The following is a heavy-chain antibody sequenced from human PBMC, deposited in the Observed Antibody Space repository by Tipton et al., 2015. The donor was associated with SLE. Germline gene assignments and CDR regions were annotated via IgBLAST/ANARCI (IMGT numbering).Heavy chain of an antibody. V-gene: IGHV3-9*01. CDR3: AKDMQGFYGSGYGGFDY. J-gene: IGHJ4*02. CDR2: ISWNSGSI. CDR1: GFTFDDYA. Sequence: SLRLSCAASGFTFDDYAMHWVRQVPGKGLEWVSGISWNSGSIGYVDSVKGRFTISRDNAKNSLYLQMNSLRVEDTAFYYCAKDMQGFYGSGYGGFDYWGQGTLVTVSS. D-gene: IGHD3-10*01.